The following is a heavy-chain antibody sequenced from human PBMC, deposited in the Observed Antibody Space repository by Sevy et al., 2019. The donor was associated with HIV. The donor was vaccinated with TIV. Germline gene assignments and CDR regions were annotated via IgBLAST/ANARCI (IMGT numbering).Heavy chain of an antibody. J-gene: IGHJ4*02. CDR2: ISSSSTI. CDR3: ARDNQDYDVWSGSGY. V-gene: IGHV3-48*01. D-gene: IGHD3-3*01. Sequence: GGSLRLSCAASGFTFSRYSMNWVRQTPGKGLEWVSYISSSSTIYYADSVKGRFTISRDNAKNSLYLQMNSLRAEDTAVYYCARDNQDYDVWSGSGYWGQGTLVTVSS. CDR1: GFTFSRYS.